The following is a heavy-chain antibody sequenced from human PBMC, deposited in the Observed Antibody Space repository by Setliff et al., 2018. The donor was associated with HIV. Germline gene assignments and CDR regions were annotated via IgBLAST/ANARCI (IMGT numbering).Heavy chain of an antibody. D-gene: IGHD4-17*01. CDR3: ARLDYGSNWFDP. V-gene: IGHV2-70*11. Sequence: SGPRGEPTQTLTLTCTFSGFSLSTSGMCVHWIRQPPGKALEWLARIDWDDDKYYSTSLKTRLTISKDTSKNQVVLTMTNMDPVDTATYYCARLDYGSNWFDPWGQGTLVTVSS. J-gene: IGHJ5*02. CDR1: GFSLSTSGMC. CDR2: IDWDDDK.